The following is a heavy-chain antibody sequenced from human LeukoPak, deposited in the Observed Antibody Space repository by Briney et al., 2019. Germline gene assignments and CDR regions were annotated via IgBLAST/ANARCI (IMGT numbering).Heavy chain of an antibody. CDR3: TRGPPEPLVTSSGWVPFDC. D-gene: IGHD6-19*01. CDR1: GYTFSSYG. CDR2: ISAYDGNT. J-gene: IGHJ4*02. V-gene: IGHV1-18*01. Sequence: ASVKVSCKASGYTFSSYGISWVRQAPGQGLEWMGWISAYDGNTNYAQKVQGRVTMTIDTSTRTAYMEMRGLRSDDTAMYYCTRGPPEPLVTSSGWVPFDCWGQGTLVTVSS.